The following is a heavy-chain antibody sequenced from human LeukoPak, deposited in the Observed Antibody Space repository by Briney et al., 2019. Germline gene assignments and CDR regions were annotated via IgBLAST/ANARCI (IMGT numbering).Heavy chain of an antibody. CDR1: GGSISTYY. CDR3: ARGTYSSSSPIYYYYYMDV. J-gene: IGHJ6*03. V-gene: IGHV4-4*08. CDR2: IYTSGST. Sequence: PSETLSLTCTMSGGSISGGSISTYYWTWIRQPPGKGLEWIGRIYTSGSTNYNPSLKSRVTISVDTSKNQFSLKLSSVTAADTAVYYCARGTYSSSSPIYYYYYMDVWGKGTTVTVSS. D-gene: IGHD6-6*01.